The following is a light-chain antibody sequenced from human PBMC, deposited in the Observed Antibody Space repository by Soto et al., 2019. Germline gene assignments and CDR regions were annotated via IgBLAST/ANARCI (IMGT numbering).Light chain of an antibody. V-gene: IGLV1-47*02. Sequence: QLVLTQPPSASGTAGQVVTISCSGGDSNIGSNSVYWYQHLPRMAPKLLIHYNNQRPSGVPDRFSGSRSGTSASLAIVGLRSEDEAVYYCAAWEASRSACVFGNGTKLTVL. J-gene: IGLJ1*01. CDR1: DSNIGSNS. CDR2: YNN. CDR3: AAWEASRSACV.